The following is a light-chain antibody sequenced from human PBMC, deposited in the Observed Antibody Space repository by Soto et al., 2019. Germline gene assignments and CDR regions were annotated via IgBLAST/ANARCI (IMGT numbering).Light chain of an antibody. CDR1: SSDVGNYNL. Sequence: QSVLTQPASVSGSPGQSIIIAYTGTSSDVGNYNLVSWYQQNPGKVPKLVIFEDTKRPSGVSNRFSGSKSGNTASLPISGLQAEDEGDYYCCSYGGNTTLVFGGGTKLTVL. CDR2: EDT. J-gene: IGLJ3*02. V-gene: IGLV2-23*01. CDR3: CSYGGNTTLV.